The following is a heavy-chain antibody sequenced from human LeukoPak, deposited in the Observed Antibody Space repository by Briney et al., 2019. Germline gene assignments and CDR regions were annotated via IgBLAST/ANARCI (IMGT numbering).Heavy chain of an antibody. CDR3: AREERYCSSTSCPYLFDY. V-gene: IGHV1-69*13. D-gene: IGHD2-2*01. J-gene: IGHJ4*02. CDR1: GGTFSSYA. CDR2: IIPIFGTA. Sequence: GASVKVSCKASGGTFSSYAISWVRQAPGQGLEWMGGIIPIFGTANYAQKFQGRVTITADESTSTAYMELSSLRSEDTAVYYCAREERYCSSTSCPYLFDYWGQGTLVTVSS.